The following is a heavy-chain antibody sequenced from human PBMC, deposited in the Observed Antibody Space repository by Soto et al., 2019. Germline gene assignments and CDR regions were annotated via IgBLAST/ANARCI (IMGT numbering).Heavy chain of an antibody. CDR2: ISTYSGDT. CDR1: XYTFFTYD. CDR3: ARHHGXXXXXXWFDP. D-gene: IGHD4-17*01. J-gene: IGHJ5*02. V-gene: IGHV1-18*01. Sequence: ASVKVSCXAXXYTFFTYDISCVRQAPGQGLEWMGWISTYSGDTKXXXKFQGRVTMTTDTSTTTAYLELRSLRSDDTAVYYCARHHGXXXXXXWFDPWGXGTLVXXSX.